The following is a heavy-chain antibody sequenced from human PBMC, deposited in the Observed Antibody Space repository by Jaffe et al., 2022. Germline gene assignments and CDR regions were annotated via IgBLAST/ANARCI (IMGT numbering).Heavy chain of an antibody. J-gene: IGHJ6*03. Sequence: QVQLVQSGAEVKKPGASVKVSCKASGYTFTGYYMHWVRQAPGQGLEWMGRINPNSGGTNYAQKFQGRVTMTRDTSISTAYMELSRLRSDDTAVYYCARDYMEAVGEYYYYYMDVWGKGTTVTVSS. V-gene: IGHV1-2*06. CDR1: GYTFTGYY. CDR2: INPNSGGT. D-gene: IGHD2-21*01. CDR3: ARDYMEAVGEYYYYYMDV.